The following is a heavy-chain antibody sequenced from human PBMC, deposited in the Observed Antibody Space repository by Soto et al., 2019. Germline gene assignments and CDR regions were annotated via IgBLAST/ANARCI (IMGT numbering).Heavy chain of an antibody. CDR2: IRSKAYGGTT. D-gene: IGHD3-22*01. Sequence: GGSLRLSCTASGFTFGDYAMSWFRQAPGKGLEWVGFIRSKAYGGTTEYAASVKGRFTISRDDSKSIAYLQMNSLKTEDTAVYYCTRGSTMIVVVISYYFDYWGQGTLVTV. CDR1: GFTFGDYA. CDR3: TRGSTMIVVVISYYFDY. J-gene: IGHJ4*02. V-gene: IGHV3-49*03.